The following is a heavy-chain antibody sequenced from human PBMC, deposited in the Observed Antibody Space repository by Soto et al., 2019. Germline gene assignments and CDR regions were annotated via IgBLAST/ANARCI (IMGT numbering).Heavy chain of an antibody. J-gene: IGHJ3*02. Sequence: TSETLSLTCTVSGGSISSGGYYWSWIRQHPGKGLEWIGYIYYSGSTYYNPSLKSRVTISVDTSKNQFSLKLSSVTAADTAVYYCERGGLYGDYFAFDIWGQGTMVTVSS. CDR1: GGSISSGGYY. CDR2: IYYSGST. V-gene: IGHV4-31*03. D-gene: IGHD4-17*01. CDR3: ERGGLYGDYFAFDI.